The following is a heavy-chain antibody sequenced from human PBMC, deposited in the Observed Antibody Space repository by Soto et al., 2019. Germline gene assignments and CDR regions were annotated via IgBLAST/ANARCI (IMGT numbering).Heavy chain of an antibody. Sequence: QVQLQESGPGLVKPSETLSLTCDVSSGSITSKTGWTWVRQSPGKGLEWIGEIYHSGSTNYNPALKSRVSISVDESKNQFSLKVYSVTAADTAMYYCARRSGTTFYWGQGTLVTVAS. CDR2: IYHSGST. CDR3: ARRSGTTFY. CDR1: SGSITSKTG. J-gene: IGHJ4*02. D-gene: IGHD1-1*01. V-gene: IGHV4-4*02.